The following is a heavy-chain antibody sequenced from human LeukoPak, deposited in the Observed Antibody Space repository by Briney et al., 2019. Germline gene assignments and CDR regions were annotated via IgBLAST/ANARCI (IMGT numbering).Heavy chain of an antibody. V-gene: IGHV3-23*01. D-gene: IGHD6-6*01. CDR1: GLTXXXYA. Sequence: GLTXXXYAMSWVRQAPGKGLEWVSAISGSGGSTYYADSVKGRFTISRDNSKNTLYLQMNSLRAEDTAVYYCAKDHSSPYNWFDPWGQGTLVTVSS. J-gene: IGHJ5*02. CDR3: AKDHSSPYNWFDP. CDR2: ISGSGGST.